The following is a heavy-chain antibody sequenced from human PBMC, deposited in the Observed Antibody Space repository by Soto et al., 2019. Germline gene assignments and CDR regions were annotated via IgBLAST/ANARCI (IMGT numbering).Heavy chain of an antibody. D-gene: IGHD3-22*01. V-gene: IGHV3-30*18. Sequence: PGGSLRLSCAASGFTFSSYGMHWVRQAPGKGLEWVAVISYDGSNKYYADSVKGRFTISRGNSKNTLYLQMNSLRAEDTAVYYCAKGGDSSGYYYEVYYYYGMDVWGQGTTVTVSS. CDR2: ISYDGSNK. J-gene: IGHJ6*02. CDR1: GFTFSSYG. CDR3: AKGGDSSGYYYEVYYYYGMDV.